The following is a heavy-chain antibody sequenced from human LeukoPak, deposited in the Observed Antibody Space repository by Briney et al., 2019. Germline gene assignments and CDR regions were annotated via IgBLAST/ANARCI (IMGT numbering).Heavy chain of an antibody. J-gene: IGHJ4*02. CDR2: INPNSGGT. V-gene: IGHV1-2*02. Sequence: ASVKVSCKASGYTFTGYYMHWVRQAPGQGVEWMGWINPNSGGTNYAQKFQGRVTMTRDTSISTAYMELSRLRSDDTAVYYCARVVGGIQLWLNYWGQGTLVTVSS. CDR1: GYTFTGYY. D-gene: IGHD5-18*01. CDR3: ARVVGGIQLWLNY.